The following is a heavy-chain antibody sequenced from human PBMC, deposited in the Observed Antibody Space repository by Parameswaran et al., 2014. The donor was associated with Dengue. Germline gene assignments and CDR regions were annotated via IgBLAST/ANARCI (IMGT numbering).Heavy chain of an antibody. J-gene: IGHJ4*02. CDR3: ARDLGSGNFDY. V-gene: IGHV4-30-4*01. CDR2: IYYSGST. D-gene: IGHD3-10*01. Sequence: PGKGLEWIGYIYYSGSTYYNPSLKSRVTISVDTSKNQFSLKLSSVTAADTAVYYCARDLGSGNFDYWGQGTLVTVSS.